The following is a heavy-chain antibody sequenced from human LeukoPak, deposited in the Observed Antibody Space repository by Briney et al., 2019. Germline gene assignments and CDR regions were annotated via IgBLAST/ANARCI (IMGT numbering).Heavy chain of an antibody. Sequence: PSETLSLTCTVSGGSISSYYWSWIRQPAGKGLEWIGRIYTSGSTNYNPSLKSRVTMSVDTSKNQFSLKLSSVTAADTAVYYCARDLRSYPHYYYGMDVWGQGTTVTVSS. CDR3: ARDLRSYPHYYYGMDV. J-gene: IGHJ6*02. D-gene: IGHD1-26*01. CDR1: GGSISSYY. CDR2: IYTSGST. V-gene: IGHV4-4*07.